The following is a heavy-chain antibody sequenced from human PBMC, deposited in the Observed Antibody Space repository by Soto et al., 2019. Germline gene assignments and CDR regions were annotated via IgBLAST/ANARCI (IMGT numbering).Heavy chain of an antibody. V-gene: IGHV4-39*07. CDR3: ARESFYGSGWWWFDP. J-gene: IGHJ5*02. D-gene: IGHD3-10*01. CDR2: IYYSGST. CDR1: VGSISSSSYY. Sequence: NPSETLSLTCTVSVGSISSSSYYWGWIRQPPGKGLEWIGSIYYSGSTYYNPSLKSRVTISVDTSKNQFSLKLSSVTAADTAVYYCARESFYGSGWWWFDPWGQGTLVTVSS.